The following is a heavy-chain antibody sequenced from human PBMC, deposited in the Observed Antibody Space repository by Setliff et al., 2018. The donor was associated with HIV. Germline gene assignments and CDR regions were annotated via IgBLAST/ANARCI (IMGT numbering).Heavy chain of an antibody. CDR2: IHQSGST. CDR3: ARAPFYYGSGSYQTFDY. J-gene: IGHJ4*02. Sequence: KPSETLSLTCTVSGGSITSYYWNWIRQPPGKGLEWIGSIHQSGSTNYNPSLKSRVTISVDTSKNQFSLKLSSVTAADTAVYYCARAPFYYGSGSYQTFDYWGQGTLVTVSS. V-gene: IGHV4-59*12. CDR1: GGSITSYY. D-gene: IGHD3-10*01.